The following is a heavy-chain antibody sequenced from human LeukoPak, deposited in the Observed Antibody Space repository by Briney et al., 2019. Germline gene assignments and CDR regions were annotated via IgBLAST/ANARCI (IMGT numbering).Heavy chain of an antibody. CDR3: ARGGTAVAAVYFDY. D-gene: IGHD6-19*01. V-gene: IGHV4-34*01. CDR1: GGSISSGGYY. CDR2: INHSGST. J-gene: IGHJ4*02. Sequence: SETLSLTCAVSGGSISSGGYYWSWIRQPPGKGLEWIGEINHSGSTNYNPSLKSRVTISVDTSKNQFSLKLSSVTAADTAVYYCARGGTAVAAVYFDYWGQGTLVTVSS.